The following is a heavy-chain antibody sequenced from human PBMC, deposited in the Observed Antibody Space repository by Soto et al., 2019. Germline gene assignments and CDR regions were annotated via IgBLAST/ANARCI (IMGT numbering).Heavy chain of an antibody. D-gene: IGHD2-2*01. CDR1: GFTFSSYS. CDR3: ARVGGGYQLLHAFDI. Sequence: GGFLRLSCAASGFTFSSYSMNWVRQAPGKGLEWVSSISSTSSYIYYADSVKGRFTISRDNAKNSLYLQMNSLRAEDTAVYYCARVGGGYQLLHAFDIWGQGTMVTVSS. CDR2: ISSTSSYI. J-gene: IGHJ3*02. V-gene: IGHV3-21*01.